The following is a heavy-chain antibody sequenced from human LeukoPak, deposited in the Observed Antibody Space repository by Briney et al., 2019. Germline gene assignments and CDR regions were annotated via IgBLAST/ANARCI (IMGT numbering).Heavy chain of an antibody. CDR2: ISYDGSNK. V-gene: IGHV3-30*04. D-gene: IGHD1-1*01. CDR3: ARDRNWNGLYYGMDV. J-gene: IGHJ6*04. Sequence: GRSLRLSCAASGFTFSSYAMHWVRQAPGKGLEWVAVISYDGSNKYYADSVKGRFTISRDNSKNTLYLQMNSLRAEDTAVYYCARDRNWNGLYYGMDVWGKGTTVTVSS. CDR1: GFTFSSYA.